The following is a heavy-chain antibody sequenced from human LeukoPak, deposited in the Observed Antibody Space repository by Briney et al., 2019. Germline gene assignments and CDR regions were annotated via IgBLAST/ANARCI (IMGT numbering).Heavy chain of an antibody. V-gene: IGHV1-18*01. CDR1: VYTFTSYG. CDR2: ISAYKGKT. J-gene: IGHJ6*02. Sequence: ASVKVTRKSSVYTFTSYGISWVRPPPGQGLHWMGCISAYKGKTNFPQKLQGRVTMTTATTTSTAYMELRSLRSDDTTVYYCARDMIGRDGYNSPPLDYYYYGMDVWGQGATVTVSS. D-gene: IGHD5-24*01. CDR3: ARDMIGRDGYNSPPLDYYYYGMDV.